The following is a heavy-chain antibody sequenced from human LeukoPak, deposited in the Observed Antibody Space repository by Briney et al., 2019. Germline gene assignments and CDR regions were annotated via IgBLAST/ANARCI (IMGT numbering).Heavy chain of an antibody. CDR2: INHSGST. Sequence: SETLSLTCAVYGGSFSGYYWSWIRQPPGKGLEWIGEINHSGSTNYNPSLKSRVPISVDTSKNQFSLKLSSVTAADTAVYYCARGHGYCSGGSCYPGGYWGQGTLVTVSS. D-gene: IGHD2-15*01. J-gene: IGHJ4*02. V-gene: IGHV4-34*01. CDR1: GGSFSGYY. CDR3: ARGHGYCSGGSCYPGGY.